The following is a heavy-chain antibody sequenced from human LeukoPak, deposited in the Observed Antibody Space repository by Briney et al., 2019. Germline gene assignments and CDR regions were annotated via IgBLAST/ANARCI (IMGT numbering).Heavy chain of an antibody. CDR2: IREDGGEQ. Sequence: PGGSLRLSCAASGFNFSTYWMNWVRQAPGRGPEWVATIREDGGEQYYVDSVKDRFTISRDNVNKYLYLQMDSLRAEDAAIYYCVRDADITVVREFNAFDVWGRGTMVTVSS. V-gene: IGHV3-7*01. CDR3: VRDADITVVREFNAFDV. J-gene: IGHJ3*01. D-gene: IGHD3-10*01. CDR1: GFNFSTYW.